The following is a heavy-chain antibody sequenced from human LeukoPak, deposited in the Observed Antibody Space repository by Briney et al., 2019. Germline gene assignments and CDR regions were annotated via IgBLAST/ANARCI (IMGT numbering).Heavy chain of an antibody. Sequence: GGSLRLSCAASGCTFSSYAMSWVRQAPGKGLEWVSAISGSGGSTYYADSVKGRFTISRDNSKNTLYLQMNSLRAEDTAVYYCAKAGKGYYYYYMDVWGKGTTVTVSS. J-gene: IGHJ6*03. CDR2: ISGSGGST. CDR1: GCTFSSYA. D-gene: IGHD3-10*01. V-gene: IGHV3-23*01. CDR3: AKAGKGYYYYYMDV.